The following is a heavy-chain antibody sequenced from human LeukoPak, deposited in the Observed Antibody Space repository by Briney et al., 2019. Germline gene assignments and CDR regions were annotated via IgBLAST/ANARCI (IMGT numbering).Heavy chain of an antibody. D-gene: IGHD3-22*01. CDR3: AKDPPPYYYDSSGYLVSNYFDY. J-gene: IGHJ4*02. CDR2: ISGSGGST. Sequence: PGGSLRLSCAASGFTFSSYAMSWVRQAPGKGLEWVSAISGSGGSTYYADSVKGRFTISRDNSKNTLYLQMNSLRAEDTAVYYCAKDPPPYYYDSSGYLVSNYFDYWGQGTLVTVSS. CDR1: GFTFSSYA. V-gene: IGHV3-23*01.